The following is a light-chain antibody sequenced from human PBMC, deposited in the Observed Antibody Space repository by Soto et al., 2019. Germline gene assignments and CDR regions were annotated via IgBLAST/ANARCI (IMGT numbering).Light chain of an antibody. J-gene: IGKJ1*01. CDR3: PQYNNWPPPWT. Sequence: DIVWAQSPATLSLSAGRRAAFACRSSQSVNNRCSAWYQQKSGQAPRLHISGASSRATGSPDRFSGSGSETEFTLTITRLELENDGVYYCPQYNNWPPPWTFGQGTKVDIK. CDR2: GAS. V-gene: IGKV3-20*01. CDR1: QSVNNRC.